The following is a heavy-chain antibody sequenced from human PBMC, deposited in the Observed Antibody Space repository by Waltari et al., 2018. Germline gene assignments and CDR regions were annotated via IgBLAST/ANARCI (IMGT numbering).Heavy chain of an antibody. D-gene: IGHD3-3*01. J-gene: IGHJ4*02. CDR2: INYSGNT. V-gene: IGHV4-34*01. Sequence: QVQLQQWGVGLLKPSETLSLTCAVSSESFSAYSWNWIRQPPGKGLEWIGEINYSGNTKYTSSLRSRVTILADASKIQVSLKLRAATAADTAMYYCARGRPSDDGRLLGFFDWGQGILVTVAS. CDR3: ARGRPSDDGRLLGFFD. CDR1: SESFSAYS.